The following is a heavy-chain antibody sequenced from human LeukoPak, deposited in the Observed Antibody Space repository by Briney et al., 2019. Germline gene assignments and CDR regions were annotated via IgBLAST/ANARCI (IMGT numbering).Heavy chain of an antibody. J-gene: IGHJ4*02. CDR1: GFTLSSYW. CDR3: ARLLWFGELSGFDY. D-gene: IGHD3-10*01. Sequence: PGGSLRLSCAASGFTLSSYWMSWVRQAPGKGLEWVANIKQDGSEKYYLDSVKGRFTISRDNAKNSLYLQMNSLRAEDTAVYYCARLLWFGELSGFDYWGQGTLVTVSS. CDR2: IKQDGSEK. V-gene: IGHV3-7*05.